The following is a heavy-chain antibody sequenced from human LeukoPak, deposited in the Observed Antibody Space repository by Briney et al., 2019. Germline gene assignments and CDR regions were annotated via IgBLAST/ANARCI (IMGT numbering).Heavy chain of an antibody. CDR3: ARDRSPGGMDV. CDR1: GVTFSSYE. D-gene: IGHD3-16*02. Sequence: PGGSLRLSCAASGVTFSSYEMNWVRQAPGKGLEWVSYISSSGSTIYYADSVKGRFTISRDNAKNSLYLQMNSLRAEDTAVYYCARDRSPGGMDVWGQGTTVTVSS. CDR2: ISSSGSTI. J-gene: IGHJ6*02. V-gene: IGHV3-48*03.